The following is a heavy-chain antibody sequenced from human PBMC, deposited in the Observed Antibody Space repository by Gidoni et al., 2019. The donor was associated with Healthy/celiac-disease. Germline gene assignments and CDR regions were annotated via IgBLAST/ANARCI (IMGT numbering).Heavy chain of an antibody. CDR2: IRSKANSYAT. Sequence: EVQLVESGGGLVQPGGSLKLSCAACGFTFSGSAMSWVRQASGKGLEWVGRIRSKANSYATAYAASVKGRFTISRDDSKNTAYLQMNSLKTEDTAVYYCTRRRVGATSAFDIWGQGTMVTVSS. V-gene: IGHV3-73*01. D-gene: IGHD1-26*01. J-gene: IGHJ3*02. CDR3: TRRRVGATSAFDI. CDR1: GFTFSGSA.